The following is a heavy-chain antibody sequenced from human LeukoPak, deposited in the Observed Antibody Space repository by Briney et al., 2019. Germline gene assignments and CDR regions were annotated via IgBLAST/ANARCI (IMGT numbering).Heavy chain of an antibody. V-gene: IGHV3-30-3*01. D-gene: IGHD6-13*01. Sequence: GGSLRLSCAASGFTFSSYWMHWVRQAPGKGLEWVAVISYDGSNKYYADSVKGRFTISRDNSKNTLYLQMNSLRAEDTAVYYCAREDPGVIAAAGGEGYFDYWGQGTLVTVSS. CDR2: ISYDGSNK. CDR3: AREDPGVIAAAGGEGYFDY. J-gene: IGHJ4*02. CDR1: GFTFSSYW.